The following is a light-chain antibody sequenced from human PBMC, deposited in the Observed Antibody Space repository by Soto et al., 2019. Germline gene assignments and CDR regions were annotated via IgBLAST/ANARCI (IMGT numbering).Light chain of an antibody. CDR2: GAF. Sequence: EIVMTQSPATLSVSPGERATLSCRASQSVSSNLAWYQQKPGQAPRLLIYGAFTRATDIPARFSGSGSGTEFTLTLSCLQSEDFAVYYCQQHNNWPPWTFGQGTKV. CDR3: QQHNNWPPWT. J-gene: IGKJ1*01. CDR1: QSVSSN. V-gene: IGKV3-15*01.